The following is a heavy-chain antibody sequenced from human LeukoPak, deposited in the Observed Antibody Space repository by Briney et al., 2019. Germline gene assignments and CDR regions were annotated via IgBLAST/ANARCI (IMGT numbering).Heavy chain of an antibody. J-gene: IGHJ6*03. CDR1: GGTFSSYA. V-gene: IGHV1-69*06. CDR3: ARAIRGSKIASRYYIYYIDI. CDR2: IIPIFDTT. Sequence: SVKVSCKASGGTFSSYAINWVRQAPGQGLEWMVGIIPIFDTTNYAQNFQGRVTITADKSTNTAYMQLSSLRSENTAVYYCARAIRGSKIASRYYIYYIDIWGKGTTVTVSS. D-gene: IGHD3-10*01.